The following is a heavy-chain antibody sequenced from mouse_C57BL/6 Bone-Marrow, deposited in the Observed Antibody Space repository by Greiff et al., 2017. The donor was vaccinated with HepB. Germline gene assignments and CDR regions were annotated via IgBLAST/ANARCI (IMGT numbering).Heavy chain of an antibody. J-gene: IGHJ3*01. V-gene: IGHV5-17*01. CDR1: GFTFSDYG. CDR3: AQYYYGSSAGFAY. Sequence: DVKLVESGGGLVKPGGSLKLSCAASGFTFSDYGMHWVRQAPEKGLEWVAYISSGSSTIYYADTVKGRFTISRDNAKNTLFLQMTSLRSEDTAMYYCAQYYYGSSAGFAYWGQGTLVTVSA. CDR2: ISSGSSTI. D-gene: IGHD1-1*01.